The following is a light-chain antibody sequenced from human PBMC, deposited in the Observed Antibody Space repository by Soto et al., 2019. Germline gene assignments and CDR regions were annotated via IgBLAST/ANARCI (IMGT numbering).Light chain of an antibody. V-gene: IGKV3-20*01. J-gene: IGKJ1*01. CDR1: QSISDT. CDR3: QQYGRSSWT. CDR2: SAS. Sequence: EIVMTQSPATLSVSPGGRATLSCRASQSISDTLAWYQQKPGQAPRLLIYSASRRATGFPGRFSGSGSGTDFTLTISRLEPEDFAVYYCQQYGRSSWTLGQGTKVDIK.